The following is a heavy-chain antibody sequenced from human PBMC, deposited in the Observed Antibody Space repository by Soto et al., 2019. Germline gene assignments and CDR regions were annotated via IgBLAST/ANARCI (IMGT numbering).Heavy chain of an antibody. CDR1: GFTFGSYW. CDR3: ARGDVGVLPAPGSYMDV. D-gene: IGHD2-2*01. J-gene: IGHJ6*03. V-gene: IGHV3-74*01. Sequence: EVQLVESGGGLIQPGGSLRLSCAGSGFTFGSYWMHWVRQAPGKGLVWVSRINTDGTTTNYADSVKGRFTISRDNTKNTLYLQMISLSAEDTAVYYCARGDVGVLPAPGSYMDVWGKGTTVTVSS. CDR2: INTDGTTT.